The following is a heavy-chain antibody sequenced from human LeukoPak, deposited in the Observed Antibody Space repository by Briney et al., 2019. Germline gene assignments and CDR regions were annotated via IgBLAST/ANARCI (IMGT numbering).Heavy chain of an antibody. D-gene: IGHD3-10*01. J-gene: IGHJ4*02. CDR2: MNPNSGNT. Sequence: GASVKVTCKASGYTFTSYDINWVRQATGQGLEWMGWMNPNSGNTGYAQKFQGRVTMTRDTSISTAYMELSRLRSDDTPVYYCARGPPPTGYDYYGSGSYNLPHDYWGQGTLVTVSS. CDR3: ARGPPPTGYDYYGSGSYNLPHDY. V-gene: IGHV1-8*02. CDR1: GYTFTSYD.